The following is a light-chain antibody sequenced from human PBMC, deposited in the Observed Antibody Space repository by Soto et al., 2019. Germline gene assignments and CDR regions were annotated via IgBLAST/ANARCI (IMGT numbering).Light chain of an antibody. CDR2: GAS. J-gene: IGKJ1*01. V-gene: IGKV3-20*01. CDR3: QQYGNSPWT. CDR1: QSVSSSY. Sequence: EIVVTQSPGTLSLSPGERATLSCRASQSVSSSYLTWYQKKPGQAPRLLIYGASSMATGIPDRFSGSGSGTDFTLTISRLEPEDFAVYYCQQYGNSPWTFGQGTKVEIK.